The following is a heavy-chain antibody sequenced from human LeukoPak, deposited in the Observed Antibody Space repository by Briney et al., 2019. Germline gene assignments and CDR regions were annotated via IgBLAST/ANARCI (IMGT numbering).Heavy chain of an antibody. CDR3: ARQHCSGGSCYPTEYYFDY. D-gene: IGHD2-15*01. CDR2: IYTSGTT. V-gene: IGHV4-61*02. Sequence: SETLSLTCTVSGGSISSGSYSWNWIRQPAGTGLECIGRIYTSGTTNYNPSLKSRVTMSVDTSKNQFSLKLTSVTAADTAVYYCARQHCSGGSCYPTEYYFDYWGQGTLVTVSS. CDR1: GGSISSGSYS. J-gene: IGHJ4*02.